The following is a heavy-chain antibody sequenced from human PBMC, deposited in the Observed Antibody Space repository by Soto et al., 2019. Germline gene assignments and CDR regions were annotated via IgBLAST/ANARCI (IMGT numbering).Heavy chain of an antibody. CDR3: ARYFSCSSSSDYYYGMDF. CDR1: GGTFSSYA. J-gene: IGHJ6*02. CDR2: IIPIFGTA. Sequence: ASVKVSCKASGGTFSSYAISWVRQAPGQGLEWMGGIIPIFGTANYAQKFQGRVTMTADESTSTAYMELSSLRSEDTAVYYFARYFSCSSSSDYYYGMDFWGQGTTVTGSS. V-gene: IGHV1-69*13. D-gene: IGHD3-10*01.